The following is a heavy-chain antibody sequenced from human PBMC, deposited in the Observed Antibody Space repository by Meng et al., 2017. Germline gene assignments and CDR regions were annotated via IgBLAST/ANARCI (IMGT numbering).Heavy chain of an antibody. CDR2: IIPILGIA. D-gene: IGHD3-22*01. CDR3: ARDPHYYDSRGEFDP. J-gene: IGHJ5*02. Sequence: QDQLVQSGAEVKKPGSSVKVSCKASEGTFSSYTISWVRQAPGQGLEWMGRIIPILGIANYAQKFQGRVTITADKSTSTAYMELSSLRSEDTAVYYCARDPHYYDSRGEFDPWGQGTLVTVSS. CDR1: EGTFSSYT. V-gene: IGHV1-69*08.